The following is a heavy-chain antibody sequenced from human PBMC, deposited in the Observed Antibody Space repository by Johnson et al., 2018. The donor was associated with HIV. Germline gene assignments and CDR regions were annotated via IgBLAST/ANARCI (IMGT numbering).Heavy chain of an antibody. Sequence: VQLVESGGGLVQPGGSLRLSCAASGFTFSSYAMSWVRQAPGKGLEWVSGISWNSGSIGYADSVKGRFTISRDNAKKSLYLQMKSLRAEDTALYYCAKETRDSRSAFDVWGQGTLVTVSS. CDR1: GFTFSSYA. CDR2: ISWNSGSI. D-gene: IGHD4-11*01. V-gene: IGHV3-9*01. CDR3: AKETRDSRSAFDV. J-gene: IGHJ3*01.